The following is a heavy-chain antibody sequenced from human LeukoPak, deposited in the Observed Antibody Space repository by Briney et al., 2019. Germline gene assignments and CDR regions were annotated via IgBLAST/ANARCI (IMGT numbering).Heavy chain of an antibody. Sequence: PGGSLRLSCAASGFTFSSYWMHWVRQAPGKGLVWVSCISSDGSNTPYADSVKGRFTISRDNAKNTLYLQLNSLRTEDTAVYYCAGGRGWLPNEWGQGTLVTVSS. D-gene: IGHD5-24*01. CDR1: GFTFSSYW. CDR2: ISSDGSNT. J-gene: IGHJ4*02. CDR3: AGGRGWLPNE. V-gene: IGHV3-74*01.